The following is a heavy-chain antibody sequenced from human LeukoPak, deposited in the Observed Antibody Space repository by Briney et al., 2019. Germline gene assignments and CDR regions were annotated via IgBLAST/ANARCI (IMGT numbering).Heavy chain of an antibody. V-gene: IGHV4-30-4*07. D-gene: IGHD2-2*01. CDR2: VYQSGNA. CDR1: GDSIKSVGYS. J-gene: IGHJ4*02. Sequence: SETLSLTCAVSGDSIKSVGYSWSWIRQPPGKRLEWLGYVYQSGNANYNPSLNSRLTISVDTSRNEFSLKLTSVTAADTAVYYCARIGRNYRRSSAAWYYFDNWGQGTLVTVSS. CDR3: ARIGRNYRRSSAAWYYFDN.